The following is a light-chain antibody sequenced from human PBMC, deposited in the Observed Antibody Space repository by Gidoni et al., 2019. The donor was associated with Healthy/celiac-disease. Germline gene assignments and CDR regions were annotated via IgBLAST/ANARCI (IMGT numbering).Light chain of an antibody. CDR2: AAS. CDR1: QSISSY. CDR3: QQSYSTQVT. V-gene: IGKV1-39*01. Sequence: IQMTQSPSSLSASVGDLVTITCRASQSISSYLNWYQQKPGKAPKLLIYAASSLQSGFPSRFRGSGSGTDFTLTISSLQPEDFATYYCQQSYSTQVTFGQGTRLEIK. J-gene: IGKJ5*01.